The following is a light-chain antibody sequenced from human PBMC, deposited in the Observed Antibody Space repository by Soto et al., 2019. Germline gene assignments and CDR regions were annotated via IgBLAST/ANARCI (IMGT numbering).Light chain of an antibody. J-gene: IGLJ1*01. V-gene: IGLV2-14*01. CDR1: SSDVGGYNY. CDR2: DVS. Sequence: QSALTQPASVSGSPGQSITISCTGTSSDVGGYNYVSWYQQHPGKAPKLMIYDVSNRPSGVSNRFSGSKSGNTASLTISGLQAEVEADYYCSSYTRSSATLYVFGTGTKLTVL. CDR3: SSYTRSSATLYV.